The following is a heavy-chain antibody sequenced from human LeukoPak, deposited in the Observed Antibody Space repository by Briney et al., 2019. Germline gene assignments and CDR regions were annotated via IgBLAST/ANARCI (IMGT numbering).Heavy chain of an antibody. CDR3: ARDPYSGSYSVDWFDP. Sequence: PGGSLRLSCVDSGFTFSSYNMNWVRQAPGKGLEWVSYISSSSSNIYYADSVKGRFTISRDNAKSSLYLQMNNLRDEDTAVYYCARDPYSGSYSVDWFDPWGQGTLVTVSS. J-gene: IGHJ5*02. CDR1: GFTFSSYN. D-gene: IGHD1-26*01. CDR2: ISSSSSNI. V-gene: IGHV3-48*02.